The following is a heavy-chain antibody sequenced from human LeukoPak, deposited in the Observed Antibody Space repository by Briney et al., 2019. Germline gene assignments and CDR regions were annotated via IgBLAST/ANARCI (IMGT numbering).Heavy chain of an antibody. J-gene: IGHJ3*02. CDR2: IKQSGST. V-gene: IGHV4-34*01. CDR3: ARGYSLIVVVLAATAGPFDI. CDR1: GGSFSGYY. Sequence: LSEALSLTCAVYGGSFSGYYWCWLRQPPGTGLEGVGEIKQSGSTNYNPSLKSRVTISVDPSKNQFSLKLRSVTAADTAVYYCARGYSLIVVVLAATAGPFDIWGQGTMVTVSS. D-gene: IGHD2-15*01.